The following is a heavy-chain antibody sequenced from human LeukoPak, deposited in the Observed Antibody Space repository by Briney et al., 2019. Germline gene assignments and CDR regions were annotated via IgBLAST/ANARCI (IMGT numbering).Heavy chain of an antibody. J-gene: IGHJ4*02. CDR2: ISSSSSYT. CDR3: ARGGTTVTEDFDY. D-gene: IGHD4-17*01. CDR1: GFTFSDYY. Sequence: PGGSLRLSCAASGFTFSDYYMSWIRQAPGEGLEWVSYISSSSSYTNYADSVEGRFTTSRDNAKNSLYLQMNNLRAEDTAVYYCARGGTTVTEDFDYWGQGTLVTVSS. V-gene: IGHV3-11*05.